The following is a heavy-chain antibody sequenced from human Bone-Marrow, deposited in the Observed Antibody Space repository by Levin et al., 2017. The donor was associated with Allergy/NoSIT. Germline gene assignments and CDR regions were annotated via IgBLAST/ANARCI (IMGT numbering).Heavy chain of an antibody. CDR1: GFYFSTYG. CDR3: ASQSAVGYCGGDCYVERVDY. CDR2: ISSRSATV. J-gene: IGHJ4*02. Sequence: GGSLRLSCAASGFYFSTYGMNWVRQVPGKGLEWISYISSRSATVYYADSVKGRFTISRDNAKNSLYLQMNSLRAEDTAVYYCASQSAVGYCGGDCYVERVDYWGQGTLVTVSS. D-gene: IGHD2-21*02. V-gene: IGHV3-48*01.